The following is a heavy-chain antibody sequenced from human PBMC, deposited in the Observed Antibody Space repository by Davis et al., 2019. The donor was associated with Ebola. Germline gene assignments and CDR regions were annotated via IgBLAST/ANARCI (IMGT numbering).Heavy chain of an antibody. D-gene: IGHD2-8*02. J-gene: IGHJ5*02. V-gene: IGHV4-61*01. Sequence: SETLSLTCTVSGGSVSSGSYYWSWIRQPPGKGLEWIGYIYYSGSTNYNPSLKSRVTISVDTSKNQFSLKLSSVTAADTAVYYCARLVAGGGANNWFDPWGQGTLVTVSS. CDR2: IYYSGST. CDR1: GGSVSSGSYY. CDR3: ARLVAGGGANNWFDP.